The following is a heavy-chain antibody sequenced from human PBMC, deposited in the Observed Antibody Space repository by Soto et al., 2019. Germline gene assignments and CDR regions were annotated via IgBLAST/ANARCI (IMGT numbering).Heavy chain of an antibody. CDR3: AKLHMVGLADDFDY. D-gene: IGHD1-26*01. CDR1: GFTFSRHA. V-gene: IGHV3-23*01. Sequence: EVQLLESGGGLVQPGGSLRLSCAASGFTFSRHAMSWVRQAPGKGLEWVSVISGSGGGIYYAGFVKGRFTISRDNSKNMLYLQMNSLRAEETAIYYCAKLHMVGLADDFDYWGQGTLVTVSS. J-gene: IGHJ4*02. CDR2: ISGSGGGI.